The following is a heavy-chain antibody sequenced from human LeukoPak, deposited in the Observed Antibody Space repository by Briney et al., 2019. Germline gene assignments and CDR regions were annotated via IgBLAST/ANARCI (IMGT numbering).Heavy chain of an antibody. V-gene: IGHV3-48*03. CDR3: ARKRARGLDH. D-gene: IGHD3-10*01. Sequence: PGGSLRLSCAVSGFTFSSYEMNWVRQAPGKGLEWISYISSSGSTVYYADSVKGRFTISRDNAKNSLYLQMNSLRAEDTAVYYCARKRARGLDHWGQGTLVTFSS. CDR1: GFTFSSYE. J-gene: IGHJ4*02. CDR2: ISSSGSTV.